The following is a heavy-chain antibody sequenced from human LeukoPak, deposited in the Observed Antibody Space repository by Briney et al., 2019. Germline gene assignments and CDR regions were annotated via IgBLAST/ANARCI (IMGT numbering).Heavy chain of an antibody. V-gene: IGHV3-23*01. CDR2: ISGSGGST. CDR1: GFTFSNYA. J-gene: IGHJ6*02. Sequence: GGSLRLSCAASGFTFSNYAMSWVRQAPGKGPEWVSAISGSGGSTYYPDSVKGRFTISRDNSKNTLYLQMNSLRAEDTAVYYCARDSGAGYNMDVWGQGTTVTVSS. CDR3: ARDSGAGYNMDV. D-gene: IGHD5-24*01.